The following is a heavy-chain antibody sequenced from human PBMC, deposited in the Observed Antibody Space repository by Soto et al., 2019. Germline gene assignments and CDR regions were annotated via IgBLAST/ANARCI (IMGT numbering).Heavy chain of an antibody. Sequence: ASVKVSCKASGYTFTGYYMHWVRQAPGQGLEWMGWINPNSGGTNYAQKFQGWVTMTRETSISTAYMELSRLRADDTAVYYCARADYGDDGGAFDIWGQGTMVTVSS. J-gene: IGHJ3*02. CDR2: INPNSGGT. CDR1: GYTFTGYY. CDR3: ARADYGDDGGAFDI. D-gene: IGHD4-17*01. V-gene: IGHV1-2*04.